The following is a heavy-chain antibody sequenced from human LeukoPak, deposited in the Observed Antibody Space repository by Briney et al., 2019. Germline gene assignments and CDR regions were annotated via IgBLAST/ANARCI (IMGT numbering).Heavy chain of an antibody. CDR1: GYTLTELS. J-gene: IGHJ3*02. D-gene: IGHD4-17*01. Sequence: ASVKVSCKVSGYTLTELSMHWVRQAPGKGLEWMVGFDPEDGETIYAQKFQGRVTMTEDTSTDTAYMELSSLRSEDTAVYYCATDPTVIDGWAFDIWGQGTMVTVSS. CDR2: FDPEDGET. V-gene: IGHV1-24*01. CDR3: ATDPTVIDGWAFDI.